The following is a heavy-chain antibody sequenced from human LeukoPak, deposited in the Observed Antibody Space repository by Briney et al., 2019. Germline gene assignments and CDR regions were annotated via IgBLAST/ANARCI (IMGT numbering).Heavy chain of an antibody. J-gene: IGHJ3*02. CDR1: GGSISSSSYY. V-gene: IGHV4-39*07. CDR3: ARETYYDILTGYYLDAFDI. Sequence: PSETLSLTCTVSGGSISSSSYYWGWIRQPPGKGLEWIGSIYYSGSTYYNPSLKSRVTISVDTSKNQFSLKLSSVTAADTAVYYCARETYYDILTGYYLDAFDIWGQGTMVTVSS. CDR2: IYYSGST. D-gene: IGHD3-9*01.